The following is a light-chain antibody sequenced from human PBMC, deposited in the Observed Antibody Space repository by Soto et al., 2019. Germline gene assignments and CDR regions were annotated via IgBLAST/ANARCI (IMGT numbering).Light chain of an antibody. CDR1: QTISSC. CDR2: EAS. J-gene: IGKJ1*01. CDR3: QHYTNYSEA. Sequence: TQITQSPSTLSASAVSTVTITFLDSQTISSCLAWYQQKPGQAPKLLIYEASSIASGVPSRFSGSGSGTDFTLTISSLEPDDFAAYYCQHYTNYSEACGQGTRGEIK. V-gene: IGKV1-5*03.